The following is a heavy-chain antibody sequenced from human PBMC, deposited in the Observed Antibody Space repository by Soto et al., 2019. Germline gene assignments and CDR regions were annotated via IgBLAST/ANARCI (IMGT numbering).Heavy chain of an antibody. J-gene: IGHJ4*02. CDR3: ARRKYLDY. CDR2: IRSKTYGGTT. CDR1: GFTFGDYA. Sequence: GGSLRLSCTTSGFTFGDYAMSWFRQAPGKGLEWIGYIRSKTYGGTTEYAASVKGRFTISRDDSKRVAHLQMNSLESEDTAVYYCARRKYLDYWGQGTLVTVLL. V-gene: IGHV3-49*03.